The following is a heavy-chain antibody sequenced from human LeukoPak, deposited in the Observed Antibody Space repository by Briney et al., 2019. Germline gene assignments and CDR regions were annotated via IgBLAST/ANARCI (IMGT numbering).Heavy chain of an antibody. D-gene: IGHD2-21*01. J-gene: IGHJ4*02. CDR3: ARGGGYYYFDY. CDR2: IYYSGNT. V-gene: IGHV4-59*01. Sequence: SETLSLTCTVSGGSISSYYWSWIRQPPGKGLEWIGYIYYSGNTNYNPSLKSRVTISVDTSKNQFSLKLSSVTAADTAVYYCARGGGYYYFDYWGQGTLVTVSS. CDR1: GGSISSYY.